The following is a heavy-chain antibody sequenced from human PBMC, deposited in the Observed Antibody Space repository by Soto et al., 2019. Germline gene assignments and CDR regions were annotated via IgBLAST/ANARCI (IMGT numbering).Heavy chain of an antibody. CDR2: ISYDGSEK. D-gene: IGHD6-19*01. CDR1: GFSFSKYG. CDR3: AKGYEVSPPVASAWYSNYFYGVDV. V-gene: IGHV3-30*18. Sequence: QVALVVSGGGVVRPGRSLRLSCGASGFSFSKYGMHWVRQDPGEGLEWLSLISYDGSEKWYAESVKGRFTISRDNSKNTLYLQMNSLRGDDTAVYFCAKGYEVSPPVASAWYSNYFYGVDVWGRGTTVTVSS. J-gene: IGHJ6*02.